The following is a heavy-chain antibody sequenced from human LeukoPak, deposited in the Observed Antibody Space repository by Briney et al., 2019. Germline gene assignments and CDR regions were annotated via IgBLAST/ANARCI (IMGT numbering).Heavy chain of an antibody. CDR3: ASTQTFDY. Sequence: GGSLRLSCAASGFTFSNYWMSWVRQAPGKGLEWVANIKQDGSEKYYVDSVKGRFTISRDNAKNSLNLQMNSLRAEDTAVCYCASTQTFDYWGQGTLVTVSS. J-gene: IGHJ4*02. CDR1: GFTFSNYW. V-gene: IGHV3-7*01. CDR2: IKQDGSEK.